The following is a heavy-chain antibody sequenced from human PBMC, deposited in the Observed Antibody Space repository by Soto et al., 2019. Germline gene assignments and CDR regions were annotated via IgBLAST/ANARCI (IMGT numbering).Heavy chain of an antibody. Sequence: ESGGALVIPGGSLRLSCAASGFTFSNDAMSWVRQTPGKGLEWVSLISYSGSTTYYADSVKGRFTIYRDNSKNTLYLHMSSLRAEDTAVYYCAKGYDFWSGYRPGVFDYWGQGTLVTVSS. CDR1: GFTFSNDA. V-gene: IGHV3-23*01. D-gene: IGHD3-3*01. CDR3: AKGYDFWSGYRPGVFDY. CDR2: ISYSGSTT. J-gene: IGHJ4*02.